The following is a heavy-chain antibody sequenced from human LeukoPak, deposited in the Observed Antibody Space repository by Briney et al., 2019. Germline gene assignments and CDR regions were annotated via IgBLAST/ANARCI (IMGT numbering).Heavy chain of an antibody. Sequence: GGSLRLSCAASGFTFSSYEMNWFRQAPGKGLEWVSYISSSGSTIYYADSVKGRFTISRDNSQNSLYLQMNSLTTEDTALYYCAKEGSMDTSYYYGLDVWGQGTTVSVSS. V-gene: IGHV3-48*03. J-gene: IGHJ6*02. CDR2: ISSSGSTI. CDR3: AKEGSMDTSYYYGLDV. D-gene: IGHD5-24*01. CDR1: GFTFSSYE.